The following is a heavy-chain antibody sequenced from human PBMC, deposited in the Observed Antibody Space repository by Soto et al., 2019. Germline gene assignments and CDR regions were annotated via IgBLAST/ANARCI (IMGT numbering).Heavy chain of an antibody. D-gene: IGHD6-13*01. CDR2: ISSSSSYI. V-gene: IGHV3-21*01. Sequence: GESLKISCAASGFTFSSYSMNWVRQAPGKGLEWVSSISSSSSYIYYADSVKGRFTISRDNAKNSLYLQMNSLRAEDTAVYYCAKDRGRAAAGAFDIWGQGTMVTVSS. CDR3: AKDRGRAAAGAFDI. J-gene: IGHJ3*02. CDR1: GFTFSSYS.